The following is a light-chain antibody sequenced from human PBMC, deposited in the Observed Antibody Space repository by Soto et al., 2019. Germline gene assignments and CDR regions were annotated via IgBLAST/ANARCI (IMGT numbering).Light chain of an antibody. V-gene: IGKV3-20*01. Sequence: EIVLTQSPGTLPLSPGERVTLSCRASQTVRNNYLAWYQQKPGQAPRLLIYDASSRATGIPDRFSGGGSGTDFTLTISRLEPEDFAVYYCEQFSSSPLTFGGGTKVDIK. CDR1: QTVRNNY. J-gene: IGKJ4*01. CDR2: DAS. CDR3: EQFSSSPLT.